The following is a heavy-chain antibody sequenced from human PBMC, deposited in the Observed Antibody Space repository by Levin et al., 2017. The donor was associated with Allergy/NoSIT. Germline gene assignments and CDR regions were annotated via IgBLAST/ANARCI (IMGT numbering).Heavy chain of an antibody. V-gene: IGHV3-15*01. CDR2: IKSETDGATT. D-gene: IGHD5-24*01. Sequence: GGSLRLSCRVSGFIFSSAWMSWVRQAPGRGLEWIGRIKSETDGATTDHAAPVKGRFIISRDDSEKVLYLQMNSLQVDDTAVYFCTSLNGFAFESWGQGILVNVSS. J-gene: IGHJ4*02. CDR3: TSLNGFAFES. CDR1: GFIFSSAW.